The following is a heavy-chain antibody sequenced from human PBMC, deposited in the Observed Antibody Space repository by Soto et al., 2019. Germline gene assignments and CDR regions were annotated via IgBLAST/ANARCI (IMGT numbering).Heavy chain of an antibody. Sequence: AVKVSCKASGGTFSSYAISWVRQAPGQGXEWMGGIIPIFGTANYAQKFQGRVTITADESTSTAYMELSSLRSEDTAVYYCARSFSGSGYYYYYYGMDVWGQGTTVTVSS. CDR3: ARSFSGSGYYYYYYGMDV. CDR2: IIPIFGTA. CDR1: GGTFSSYA. D-gene: IGHD6-19*01. J-gene: IGHJ6*02. V-gene: IGHV1-69*13.